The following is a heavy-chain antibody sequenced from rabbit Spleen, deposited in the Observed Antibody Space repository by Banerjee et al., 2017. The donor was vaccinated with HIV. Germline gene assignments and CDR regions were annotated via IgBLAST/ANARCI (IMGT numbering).Heavy chain of an antibody. Sequence: QSLEESGGDLVKPGASLTLTCTASGFSFSARYYMCWVRQAPGKGLQWIACIYGGSLVTTYYATWAKGRFTFSKTSSTTVTLQMTSLTAADTATYFCARDLVAVIGWNFNLWGQGTLVTVS. D-gene: IGHD1-1*01. J-gene: IGHJ4*01. CDR2: IYGGSLVTT. V-gene: IGHV1S40*01. CDR3: ARDLVAVIGWNFNL. CDR1: GFSFSARYY.